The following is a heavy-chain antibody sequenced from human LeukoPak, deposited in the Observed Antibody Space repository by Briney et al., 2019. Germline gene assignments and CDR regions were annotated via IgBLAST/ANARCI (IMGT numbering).Heavy chain of an antibody. J-gene: IGHJ4*02. CDR2: FHPEDGET. V-gene: IGHV1-24*01. CDR1: GYTVSELS. Sequence: ASVKVSCKVSGYTVSELSMHWVRQSPGKGLEWMGGFHPEDGETIYAQKFQGRVTMTEDTSTDTAYMELSRLRSDDTAVYYCARVRDGYNYGAFDYWGQGTLVTVSS. D-gene: IGHD5-24*01. CDR3: ARVRDGYNYGAFDY.